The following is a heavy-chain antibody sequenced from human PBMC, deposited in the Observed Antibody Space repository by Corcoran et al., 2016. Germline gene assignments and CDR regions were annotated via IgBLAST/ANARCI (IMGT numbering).Heavy chain of an antibody. CDR1: GYTFSSYG. CDR2: ISAYNGNT. CDR3: ARDIGAGGWNLAEYFQH. Sequence: QVQLVQSGAEVKKPGASVKVSCKAAGYTFSSYGISWVRQAPGQGLEWMGWISAYNGNTNFAQKLQGRVTMTTDTFTSTAYMELRSLRSDDTAVYYCARDIGAGGWNLAEYFQHWGQGTLVTVSS. V-gene: IGHV1-18*04. J-gene: IGHJ1*01. D-gene: IGHD5-12*01.